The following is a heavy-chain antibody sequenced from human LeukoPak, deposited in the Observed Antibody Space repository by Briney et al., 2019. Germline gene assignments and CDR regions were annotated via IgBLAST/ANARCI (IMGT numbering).Heavy chain of an antibody. CDR1: GFTFSSYA. J-gene: IGHJ4*02. CDR3: AKLSSSWYYFWDY. D-gene: IGHD6-13*01. V-gene: IGHV3-23*01. Sequence: PGASLRLSCAASGFTFSSYAMSWVRQAPGKGLEWDSAISGSGGSTYYADSVKGRFTISRDNSKNTLYLQMNSLRAEDTAVYYCAKLSSSWYYFWDYWGQGTLVTVSS. CDR2: ISGSGGST.